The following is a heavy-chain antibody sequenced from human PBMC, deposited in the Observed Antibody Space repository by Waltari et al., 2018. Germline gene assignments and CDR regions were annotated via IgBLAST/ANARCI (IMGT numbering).Heavy chain of an antibody. CDR1: GFTFSSYG. CDR2: IRYEGSNK. V-gene: IGHV3-30*02. J-gene: IGHJ4*02. D-gene: IGHD1-26*01. Sequence: QVQLVESGGGVVQPGGSLRLSCAASGFTFSSYGMHWVRQAPGKGLEWVAFIRYEGSNKYYADSVKGRFTISRDNSKNTLYLQMNSLRAEDTAVYYCAKGAGATSYYFDYWGQGTLVTVSS. CDR3: AKGAGATSYYFDY.